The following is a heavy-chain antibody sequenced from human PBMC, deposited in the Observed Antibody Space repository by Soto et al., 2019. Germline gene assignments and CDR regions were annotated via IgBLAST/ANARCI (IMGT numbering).Heavy chain of an antibody. J-gene: IGHJ5*01. D-gene: IGHD6-13*01. V-gene: IGHV4-31*02. CDR1: AGTVRRCCHY. Sequence: SAGTVRRCCHYLCWVRQSKEKGLEWIGYHYNDGSTFYNPALQSRAVISVDKTKNHLFLNLRSVTAADTAVFYCARPRSAGKLLAAWCQGILGT. CDR2: HYNDGST. CDR3: ARPRSAGKLLAA.